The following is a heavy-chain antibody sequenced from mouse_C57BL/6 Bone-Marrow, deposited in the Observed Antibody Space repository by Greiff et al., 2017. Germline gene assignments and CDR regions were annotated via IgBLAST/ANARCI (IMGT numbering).Heavy chain of an antibody. J-gene: IGHJ2*01. D-gene: IGHD1-1*01. CDR3: AREGYYGSSYVDDFDY. Sequence: EVQGVESGGGLVKPGGSLKLSCAASGFTFSSYAMSWVRQTPEKRLEWVATLSDGGSYTDYPDNVKGRFTISRDNAKNNLYLQMSHLKSEDTAMYYCAREGYYGSSYVDDFDYWGQGTTLTVSS. V-gene: IGHV5-4*01. CDR2: LSDGGSYT. CDR1: GFTFSSYA.